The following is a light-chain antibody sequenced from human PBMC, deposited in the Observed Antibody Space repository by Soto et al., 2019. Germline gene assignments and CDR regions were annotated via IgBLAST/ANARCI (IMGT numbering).Light chain of an antibody. CDR1: SSDVGGYNY. V-gene: IGLV2-14*01. CDR3: CSYTSSSLYV. CDR2: EVS. J-gene: IGLJ1*01. Sequence: QSVLTQPASVSGSPGQSITFSCTGTSSDVGGYNYVSWYQQHPGKAPKLMIYEVSNRPSGVSNRFSGSKSGNTASLTISGLQAEDEADYYCCSYTSSSLYVFGTGTKVTVL.